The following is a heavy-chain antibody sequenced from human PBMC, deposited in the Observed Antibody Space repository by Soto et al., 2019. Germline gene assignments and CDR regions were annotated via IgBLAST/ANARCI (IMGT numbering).Heavy chain of an antibody. CDR1: GFTVSSNY. J-gene: IGHJ1*01. V-gene: IGHV3-53*04. Sequence: EVQLVESGGGLVQPGGSLRLSCAASGFTVSSNYMSWVRQAPGKGLEWVSVIYSGGSTYYADSGKGRFTISRHNSNNPLYLQMNSLIAAEPAVYYCARGIAAAGTEYFQHWAQGSLVTVSS. CDR2: IYSGGST. CDR3: ARGIAAAGTEYFQH. D-gene: IGHD6-13*01.